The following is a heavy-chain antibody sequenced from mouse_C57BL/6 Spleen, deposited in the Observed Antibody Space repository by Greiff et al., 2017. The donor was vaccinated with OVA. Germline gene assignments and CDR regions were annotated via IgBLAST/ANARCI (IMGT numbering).Heavy chain of an antibody. V-gene: IGHV1-39*01. D-gene: IGHD1-1*01. J-gene: IGHJ1*03. CDR3: AKNYYGSSYWYFDV. CDR2: LNPNYGTT. Sequence: VQLQQSGPELVKPGASVKISCKASGYSFTDYNMNWVKQSNGKSLEWIGVLNPNYGTTSYNQKFKGKATLTVDQSSSTAYMQLNSLTSEDSAVYYCAKNYYGSSYWYFDVWGTGTTVTVSS. CDR1: GYSFTDYN.